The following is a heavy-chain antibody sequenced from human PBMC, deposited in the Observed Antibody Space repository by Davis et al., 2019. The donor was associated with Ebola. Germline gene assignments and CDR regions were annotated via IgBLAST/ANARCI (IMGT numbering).Heavy chain of an antibody. V-gene: IGHV1-18*01. CDR2: ISAYNGNT. D-gene: IGHD3-10*01. J-gene: IGHJ4*02. CDR1: GYTFTSYG. Sequence: AASVKVSCKASGYTFTSYGISWVRQAPGQGLEWMGWISAYNGNTNYAQKLQGRVTMTTDTSTSTAYMELRSLRSDDTAVYYCVRDLRGWGDFDYWGQGTLVTVSS. CDR3: VRDLRGWGDFDY.